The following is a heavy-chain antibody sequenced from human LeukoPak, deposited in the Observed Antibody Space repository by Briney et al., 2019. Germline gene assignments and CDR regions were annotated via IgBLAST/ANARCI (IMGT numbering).Heavy chain of an antibody. D-gene: IGHD3-22*01. Sequence: GGSLRLSCAASGFTFSSYSMNWVRQAPGKGLEWVSYISSSSSTIYYADSVKGRFTISRDNAKNSLYLHMNSLRAEGTAVYYCAREGDWYYYDSSGYYPFDYWGQGTLVTVSS. CDR3: AREGDWYYYDSSGYYPFDY. V-gene: IGHV3-48*04. CDR1: GFTFSSYS. J-gene: IGHJ4*02. CDR2: ISSSSSTI.